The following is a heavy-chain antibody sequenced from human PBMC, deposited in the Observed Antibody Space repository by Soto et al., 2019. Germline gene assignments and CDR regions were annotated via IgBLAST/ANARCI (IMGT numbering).Heavy chain of an antibody. CDR2: IYYSGST. Sequence: SETLSLTCTVSGGSISSGGYYWSWIRQHPGKGLEWIGYIYYSGSTYYNPSLKSRVTISVDTSKNQFSLKLSSVTAADTAVYYCARNRIAAALMNWFDPWGQGTLVTVSS. CDR3: ARNRIAAALMNWFDP. CDR1: GGSISSGGYY. V-gene: IGHV4-31*03. J-gene: IGHJ5*02. D-gene: IGHD6-13*01.